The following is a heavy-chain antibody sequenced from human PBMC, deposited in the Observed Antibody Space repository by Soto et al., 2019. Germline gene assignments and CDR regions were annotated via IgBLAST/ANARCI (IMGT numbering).Heavy chain of an antibody. J-gene: IGHJ4*02. CDR3: ARFDYGDYPDY. CDR1: GGSISSGDYY. CDR2: IYYSGST. D-gene: IGHD4-17*01. V-gene: IGHV4-30-4*01. Sequence: PSETLSLTCTVSGGSISSGDYYWSWIRQPPGKGLEWIGYIYYSGSTYYNPSLKSRVTISVDASKNQFSPKLSSVTAADTAVYYCARFDYGDYPDYWGQGTLVTVSS.